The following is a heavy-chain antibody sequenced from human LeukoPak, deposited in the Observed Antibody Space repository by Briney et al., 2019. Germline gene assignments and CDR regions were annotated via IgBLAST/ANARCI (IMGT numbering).Heavy chain of an antibody. J-gene: IGHJ4*02. V-gene: IGHV3-33*06. CDR3: AKPTRGSGSFLIDF. D-gene: IGHD1-26*01. Sequence: GGSLRLSCAASGFPFSSYGMHWARQAPGKGLEWVAVIWNDGSDKYYADSVKGRFTISRDNSKNTLYLQMNSLRAEDTAVYYCAKPTRGSGSFLIDFWGQGTLVTVSS. CDR1: GFPFSSYG. CDR2: IWNDGSDK.